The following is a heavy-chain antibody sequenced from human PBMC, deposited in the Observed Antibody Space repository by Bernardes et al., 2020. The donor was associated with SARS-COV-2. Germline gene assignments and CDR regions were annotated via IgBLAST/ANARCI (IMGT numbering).Heavy chain of an antibody. D-gene: IGHD2-15*01. CDR3: AKGRGGGRYNDY. Sequence: GGSLRLSCAASAFRFSDSAMSWVRQAPGKGLEWVSSISCSARTTNYADSVKGRFTISRDNSKSTLYLQMNSLRAGDTAVYYCAKGRGGGRYNDYWGQGTLVTVSS. CDR2: ISCSARTT. V-gene: IGHV3-23*01. J-gene: IGHJ4*01. CDR1: AFRFSDSA.